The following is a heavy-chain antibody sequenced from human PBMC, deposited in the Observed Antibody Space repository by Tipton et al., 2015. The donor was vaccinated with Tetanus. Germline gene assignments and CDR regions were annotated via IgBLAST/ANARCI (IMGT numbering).Heavy chain of an antibody. Sequence: SLRLSCAASGFIFSSYGKHWVCQAQGTGLEWVAVSWYDGTDNYYADSVRGRFTITRDNPKNPLYLQMNSLRAEDTAVYYCARESDCGGGSCFSGDFGNWGQGTQVPVSS. CDR3: ARESDCGGGSCFSGDFGN. D-gene: IGHD2-15*01. V-gene: IGHV3-33*01. J-gene: IGHJ4*02. CDR2: SWYDGTDN. CDR1: GFIFSSYG.